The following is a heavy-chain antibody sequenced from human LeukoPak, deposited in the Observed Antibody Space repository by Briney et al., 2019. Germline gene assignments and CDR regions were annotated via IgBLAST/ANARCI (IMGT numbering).Heavy chain of an antibody. CDR3: ARGHCSSTSCYRWYYYYMDV. J-gene: IGHJ6*03. Sequence: SETLSLTCAVYGGSFSGYYWSWIRRPPGKGLEWIGEINHSGSTNYNPSLKSRVTISVDTSKNQFSLKLSSVTAADTAVYYCARGHCSSTSCYRWYYYYMDVWSKGTTVTVSS. D-gene: IGHD2-2*01. CDR1: GGSFSGYY. CDR2: INHSGST. V-gene: IGHV4-34*01.